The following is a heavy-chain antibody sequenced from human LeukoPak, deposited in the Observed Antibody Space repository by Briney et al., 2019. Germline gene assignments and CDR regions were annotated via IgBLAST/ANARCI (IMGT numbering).Heavy chain of an antibody. CDR3: AKDRGGHSWEAFDI. V-gene: IGHV3-33*06. D-gene: IGHD1-26*01. CDR1: GFTFSSYG. Sequence: GRSLRLSCAASGFTFSSYGMHWVRQAPGKGLEWVAVIWYDGSNKYYADSVKGRFTISRDNSKNTLYLQMNSLRAEDTAVYYCAKDRGGHSWEAFDIWSQGTMVTVSS. CDR2: IWYDGSNK. J-gene: IGHJ3*02.